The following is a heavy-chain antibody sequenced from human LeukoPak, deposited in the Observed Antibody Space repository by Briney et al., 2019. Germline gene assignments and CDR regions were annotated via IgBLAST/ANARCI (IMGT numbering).Heavy chain of an antibody. CDR3: ARAYSDYGNDAFDI. CDR2: SHFTGAS. D-gene: IGHD5-12*01. J-gene: IGHJ3*02. CDR1: GGSISEYH. V-gene: IGHV4-59*01. Sequence: SETLSLTCTVSGGSISEYHWTWIRQPPGKAPEWIGYSHFTGASNYNPSLEGRVTISLDTSKNQFSLKLSSVTAADTAIYYCARAYSDYGNDAFDIWGQGTKVTVS.